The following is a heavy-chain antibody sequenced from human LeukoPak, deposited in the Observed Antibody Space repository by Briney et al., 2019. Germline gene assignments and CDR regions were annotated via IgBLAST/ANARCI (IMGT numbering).Heavy chain of an antibody. CDR3: ARDAGSTMVRGVISNFDY. CDR2: INPNSGGT. V-gene: IGHV1-2*02. Sequence: ASVKVSCKASGYTFTGHYIHWVRQAPGQGLEWMGWINPNSGGTNYAQKFQGRVTMTRDTSISTAYMELSRLRSDDTAVYYCARDAGSTMVRGVISNFDYWGQGTLVTVSS. D-gene: IGHD3-10*01. J-gene: IGHJ4*02. CDR1: GYTFTGHY.